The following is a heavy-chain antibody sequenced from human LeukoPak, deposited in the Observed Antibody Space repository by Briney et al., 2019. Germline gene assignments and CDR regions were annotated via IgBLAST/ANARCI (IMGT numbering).Heavy chain of an antibody. J-gene: IGHJ4*02. D-gene: IGHD3-3*01. Sequence: SETLSLTCTVSGGSIRSYYWSWIRQPPGKGLEWIGYIYFSGSTSHNPSLKSRVTISVDRSKNQFSLKLSSVAAADTAVYYCARSYDTNFDYWGQGTQVTVSS. V-gene: IGHV4-59*01. CDR3: ARSYDTNFDY. CDR2: IYFSGST. CDR1: GGSIRSYY.